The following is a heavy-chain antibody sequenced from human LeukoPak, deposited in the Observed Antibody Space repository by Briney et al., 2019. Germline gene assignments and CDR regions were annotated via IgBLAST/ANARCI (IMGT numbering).Heavy chain of an antibody. Sequence: SGGSLRLSCAASAFTFSTYAMSWVRQAPGRGLEWVSTISGSGGSTKYADSVKGRFTISRDNSKNTLYLQMNSLRAEDTAVFYCARYCASASCADYSYYGMDVWGQRTTVTVSS. V-gene: IGHV3-23*01. D-gene: IGHD2-2*01. CDR2: ISGSGGST. J-gene: IGHJ6*02. CDR3: ARYCASASCADYSYYGMDV. CDR1: AFTFSTYA.